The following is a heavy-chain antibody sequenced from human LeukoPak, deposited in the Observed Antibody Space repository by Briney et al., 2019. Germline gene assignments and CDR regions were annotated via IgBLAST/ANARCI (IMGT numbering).Heavy chain of an antibody. J-gene: IGHJ4*02. CDR1: GFIITSYW. CDR2: IYPGDSDT. V-gene: IGHV5-51*01. D-gene: IGHD6-6*01. Sequence: GESLKISCKGSGFIITSYWIAWVRQLPGKGLEWMGIIYPGDSDTRYSPSFQGQVTISADKSISTAYLQWSSLKASDTAMYYCARHLYSSSSGIDYWGQGTLVTVSS. CDR3: ARHLYSSSSGIDY.